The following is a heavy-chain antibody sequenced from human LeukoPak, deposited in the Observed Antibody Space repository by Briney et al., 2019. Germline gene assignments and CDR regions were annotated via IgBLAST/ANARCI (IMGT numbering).Heavy chain of an antibody. CDR1: GGSISRYY. Sequence: SETLSLTRTVSGGSISRYYWSWIPQPPGKGLGWIWYIYYSGSTNYNPSLKSRVTISVDTSKHQSSLKLSSVTAADPAVYYCATVLGAYPPYSYRYGMDVWGQGTTVTVSS. D-gene: IGHD3-16*01. J-gene: IGHJ6*02. CDR2: IYYSGST. V-gene: IGHV4-59*01. CDR3: ATVLGAYPPYSYRYGMDV.